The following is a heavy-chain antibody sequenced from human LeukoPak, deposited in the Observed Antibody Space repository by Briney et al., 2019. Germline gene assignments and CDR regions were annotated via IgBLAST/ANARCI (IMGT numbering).Heavy chain of an antibody. V-gene: IGHV4-59*01. Sequence: PSETLSLTCTVSGDSISSYYWSWIRQPPGKGLEWIGYISYSGSTNYNPSLKSRVTISIDTSKNQFSLRLSSVTAADTAVYYCARDSSGWSPLFDYCGQGTLVTVSS. D-gene: IGHD6-19*01. J-gene: IGHJ4*02. CDR2: ISYSGST. CDR1: GDSISSYY. CDR3: ARDSSGWSPLFDY.